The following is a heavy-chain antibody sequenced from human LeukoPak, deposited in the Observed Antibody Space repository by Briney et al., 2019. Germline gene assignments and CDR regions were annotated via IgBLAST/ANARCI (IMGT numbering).Heavy chain of an antibody. V-gene: IGHV3-23*01. CDR2: ISGSGGST. Sequence: GRSLRLSRAAAGFTFTSYAMSSVRQAPGKGLEWVSAISGSGGSTYYADSVKGRFTISRDNSKNTLYLQMNSLRAEDTAVYYCAKGRGYIVVVTGDYFDYWGQGTLVTVSS. D-gene: IGHD2-21*02. J-gene: IGHJ4*02. CDR3: AKGRGYIVVVTGDYFDY. CDR1: GFTFTSYA.